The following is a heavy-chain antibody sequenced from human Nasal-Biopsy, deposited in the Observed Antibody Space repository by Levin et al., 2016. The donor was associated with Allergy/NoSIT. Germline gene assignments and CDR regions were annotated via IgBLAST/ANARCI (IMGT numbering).Heavy chain of an antibody. D-gene: IGHD1-14*01. Sequence: ASVKVSCKASGYIFTGHYTHWLRQAPGQRLEWLGWVNPNDGDTKYAQKFQGRVGFTSDTSANTVYMELYSLRSDDTAIYYCATEPGWRSYDYWGQGTLVTVSS. CDR3: ATEPGWRSYDY. CDR1: GYIFTGHY. CDR2: VNPNDGDT. V-gene: IGHV1-3*01. J-gene: IGHJ4*02.